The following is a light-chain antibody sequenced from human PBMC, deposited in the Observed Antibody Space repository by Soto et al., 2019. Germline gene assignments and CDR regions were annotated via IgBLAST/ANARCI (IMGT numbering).Light chain of an antibody. J-gene: IGKJ3*01. CDR3: QQYYATPLT. V-gene: IGKV4-1*01. Sequence: DIVMTQSPDSLAVSLGERATINCKSSQSVFYSPKNKNYLAWYQQKPGQPPKLLIYWASTRESGVPDRFSGSGSGTDFTLTISSLQAEDVAVYYYQQYYATPLTFGPGTKVDIK. CDR1: QSVFYSPKNKNY. CDR2: WAS.